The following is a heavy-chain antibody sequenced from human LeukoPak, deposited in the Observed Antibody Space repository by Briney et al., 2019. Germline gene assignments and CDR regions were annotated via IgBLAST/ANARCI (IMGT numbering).Heavy chain of an antibody. CDR1: GGSMYDYY. D-gene: IGHD2-15*01. CDR3: ARVRLSGVIDY. J-gene: IGHJ4*02. CDR2: IHYNGRT. V-gene: IGHV4-59*01. Sequence: PSETLSLSCTVSGGSMYDYYWSWIRQPPVKGLEWIGHIHYNGRTNYNPSLESPATISINMSKNQFSLNLSSVTAPDTAVYYCARVRLSGVIDYWGQGTLVTVSS.